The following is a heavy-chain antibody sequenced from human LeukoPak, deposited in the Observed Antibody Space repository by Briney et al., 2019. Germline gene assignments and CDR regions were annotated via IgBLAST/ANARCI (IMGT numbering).Heavy chain of an antibody. CDR2: IYHSGST. V-gene: IGHV4-4*02. D-gene: IGHD3-10*01. J-gene: IGHJ4*02. CDR3: AIHGRLLWFGELLEGSRRFFDY. CDR1: GGSISSSNW. Sequence: PSGNLSLTCAVSGGSISSSNWWSWVRQPPGKGLEWIGEIYHSGSTNYNPSLKSRVTISVDTSKNQFSLKLSSVTAADTAVYYCAIHGRLLWFGELLEGSRRFFDYWGQGTLVTVSS.